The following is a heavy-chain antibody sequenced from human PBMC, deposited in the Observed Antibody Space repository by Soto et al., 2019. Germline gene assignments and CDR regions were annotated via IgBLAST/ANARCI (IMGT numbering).Heavy chain of an antibody. Sequence: SVKVSCKASGGTFSSYAISWVRQAPGQGLEWMGGIIPIFGTANYAQKFQGRVTITADESTSTAYMELSSLRSEDTAVYYCARDPGYCSGSSCYDWFDPWGQVTLVTVSS. J-gene: IGHJ5*02. CDR3: ARDPGYCSGSSCYDWFDP. V-gene: IGHV1-69*13. CDR1: GGTFSSYA. D-gene: IGHD2-15*01. CDR2: IIPIFGTA.